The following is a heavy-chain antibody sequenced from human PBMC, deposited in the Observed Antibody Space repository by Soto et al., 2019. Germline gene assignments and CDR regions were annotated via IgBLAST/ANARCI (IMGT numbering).Heavy chain of an antibody. Sequence: QVPLVQSGAEVKKPGASVKVSCKASGNIFTDYYMHWVRQAPGQGLAWLGWINADGGRTHFAQKFNGRVTMTWDTAISKGYIHLSSLTPDDKALFICGRGPAPGPRGDYWGQGSQVTGSS. J-gene: IGHJ4*02. CDR2: INADGGRT. CDR1: GNIFTDYY. D-gene: IGHD2-21*01. CDR3: GRGPAPGPRGDY. V-gene: IGHV1-2*02.